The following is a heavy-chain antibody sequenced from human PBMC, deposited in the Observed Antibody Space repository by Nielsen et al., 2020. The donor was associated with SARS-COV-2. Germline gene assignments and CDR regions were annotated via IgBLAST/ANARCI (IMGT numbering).Heavy chain of an antibody. J-gene: IGHJ4*02. D-gene: IGHD6-13*01. Sequence: GESLKISCAASGFTFSSYGMHWVRQAPGKGLEWVAVISYDGSNKYYADSVKGRFTISRDNSKNTLYLQMNSLRAEDTAVYYCAKDRSVVAAAGPFDYWGQGTLVTVSS. V-gene: IGHV3-30*18. CDR3: AKDRSVVAAAGPFDY. CDR1: GFTFSSYG. CDR2: ISYDGSNK.